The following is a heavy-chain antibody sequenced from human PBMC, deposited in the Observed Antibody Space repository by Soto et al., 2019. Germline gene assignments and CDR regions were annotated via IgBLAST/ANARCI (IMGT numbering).Heavy chain of an antibody. Sequence: KSGGSLRLSCTASGFTFGDYAMSWFRQAPGKGLEWVGFIRSKAYGGTTEYAASVKGRFTISRDDSKSIAYLQMNSLKTEDTAVYYSSVSLPDGWQIDYWGQGTLVTVSS. D-gene: IGHD6-19*01. J-gene: IGHJ4*02. V-gene: IGHV3-49*05. CDR1: GFTFGDYA. CDR2: IRSKAYGGTT. CDR3: SVSLPDGWQIDY.